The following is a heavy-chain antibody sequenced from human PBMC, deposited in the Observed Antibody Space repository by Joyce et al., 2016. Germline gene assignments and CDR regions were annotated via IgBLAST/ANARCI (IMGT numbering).Heavy chain of an antibody. J-gene: IGHJ4*02. CDR3: ASGISNHLWFFDY. D-gene: IGHD2-21*01. Sequence: QVQLVQSGAEVKTPGSSVKLSCKTSRGTFSSDTVNWVRQAPGQGLEWMGAFIPIFGRPNYPQKFQDRVTITADKSTNTAYLEVTSLRSEDTAVYYCASGISNHLWFFDYWGQGALVTVSS. CDR1: RGTFSSDT. CDR2: FIPIFGRP. V-gene: IGHV1-69*06.